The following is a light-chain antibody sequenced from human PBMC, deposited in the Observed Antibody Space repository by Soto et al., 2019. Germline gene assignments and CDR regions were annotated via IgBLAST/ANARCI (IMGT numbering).Light chain of an antibody. V-gene: IGKV1-5*01. CDR3: QQYDIYPWT. CDR1: QSISMW. CDR2: DAS. Sequence: DIEMTQSPSTLSAFVGDRVTITCRASQSISMWLAWYQQKLGKAPKFLIYDASTLESGVPSRFSGSGSGTEFTLTISSLQPDDFATYYCQQYDIYPWTFGQGTKVDIK. J-gene: IGKJ1*01.